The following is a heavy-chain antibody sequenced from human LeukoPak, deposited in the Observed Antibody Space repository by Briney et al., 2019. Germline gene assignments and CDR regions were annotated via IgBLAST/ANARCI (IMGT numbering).Heavy chain of an antibody. V-gene: IGHV3-7*01. CDR2: IKQDGSEK. Sequence: GGSLRLSCAASGFTFSSYWMSWVRQAPGMGLEWVANIKQDGSEKYYVDSVKGRFTISRDNAKSSLYLQMNSLRAEDTAVYYCARDQASWRYYYDSSGYYYSDYWGQGTLVTVSS. CDR3: ARDQASWRYYYDSSGYYYSDY. J-gene: IGHJ4*02. D-gene: IGHD3-22*01. CDR1: GFTFSSYW.